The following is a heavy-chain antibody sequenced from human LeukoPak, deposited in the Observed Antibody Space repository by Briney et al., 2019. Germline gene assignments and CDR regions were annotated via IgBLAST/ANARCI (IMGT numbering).Heavy chain of an antibody. J-gene: IGHJ6*03. V-gene: IGHV3-9*01. CDR2: ISWNSGSI. Sequence: GRSLRLSCAASGFTLDDYAMHWVRQAPGKGLEWVSGISWNSGSIGYADSVKGRFTISRDNAKNSLYLQMNSLRAEDTALYYCAKGSWSTYYYYYMDVWGKGTTVTVSS. D-gene: IGHD6-13*01. CDR3: AKGSWSTYYYYYMDV. CDR1: GFTLDDYA.